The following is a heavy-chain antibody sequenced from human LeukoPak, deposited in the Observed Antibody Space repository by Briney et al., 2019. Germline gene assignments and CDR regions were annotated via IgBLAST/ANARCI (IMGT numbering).Heavy chain of an antibody. J-gene: IGHJ4*02. D-gene: IGHD6-13*01. V-gene: IGHV1-69*13. CDR3: ARGSRPRYSSSCDY. CDR1: GGTFNSYA. CDR2: IIPTFGTA. Sequence: SVKVSCKASGGTFNSYAISWVRQAPGQGLEWMGGIIPTFGTANYAQKFQGRVTITADESTSTAYMELSSLRSEDTAVYYCARGSRPRYSSSCDYWGQGTLVTVSS.